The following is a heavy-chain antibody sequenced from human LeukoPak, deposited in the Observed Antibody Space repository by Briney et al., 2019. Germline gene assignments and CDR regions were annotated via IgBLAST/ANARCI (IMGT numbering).Heavy chain of an antibody. D-gene: IGHD2-15*01. Sequence: ASMNVSCKASGGTFSSYAISWVRHAPGQGLEWMGRIIPILGIANYEQKFQGRVTITADESTSTGDMERSSLRSDDTAVYYCATGGSSGRGAFDIWGQGTMVAVSS. CDR1: GGTFSSYA. CDR3: ATGGSSGRGAFDI. CDR2: IIPILGIA. J-gene: IGHJ3*02. V-gene: IGHV1-69*04.